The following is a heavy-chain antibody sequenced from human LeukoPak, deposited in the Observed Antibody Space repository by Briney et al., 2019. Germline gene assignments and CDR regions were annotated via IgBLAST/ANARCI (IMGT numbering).Heavy chain of an antibody. Sequence: SETLSLTCTVSGGSINSGSYFWTWIRQPAGKGLGGFGRIYTSGITNYNSSLMSRATISIDTSKNQFSLKLSSVTAADTAVYYCARSNSGSYRELDYWGQGALVTVSS. J-gene: IGHJ4*02. CDR3: ARSNSGSYRELDY. CDR1: GGSINSGSYF. CDR2: IYTSGIT. D-gene: IGHD1-26*01. V-gene: IGHV4-61*02.